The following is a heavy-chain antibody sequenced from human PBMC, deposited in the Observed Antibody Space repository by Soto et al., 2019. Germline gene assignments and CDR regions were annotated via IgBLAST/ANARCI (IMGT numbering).Heavy chain of an antibody. V-gene: IGHV1-2*02. D-gene: IGHD2-21*01. Sequence: QVQLVQSGAEVKKPGASVKVSCTTYGYTFSDYFLHWVRQAPGHGPEWMGFINPKRGGTEYAPKFPGGVTMTRDTSSSTDYMYLSGLTSHDTAIYYCARASGIPGRYWYFGLWGRGTLVTVSS. CDR2: INPKRGGT. CDR3: ARASGIPGRYWYFGL. CDR1: GYTFSDYF. J-gene: IGHJ2*01.